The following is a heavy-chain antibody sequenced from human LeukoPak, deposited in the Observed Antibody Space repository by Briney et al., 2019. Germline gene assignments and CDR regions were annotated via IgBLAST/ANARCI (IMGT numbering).Heavy chain of an antibody. J-gene: IGHJ4*02. Sequence: GGSLRLSCAASGFTFSNYAMRWVRQAPGKGLEWVSGISGSGDSTYYADSVKGRFTISRDNSKNTLYMQMNSLRAEDTAVYYCARRSGIAVAGAFDYWGQGTLVTVSS. D-gene: IGHD6-19*01. V-gene: IGHV3-23*01. CDR3: ARRSGIAVAGAFDY. CDR2: ISGSGDST. CDR1: GFTFSNYA.